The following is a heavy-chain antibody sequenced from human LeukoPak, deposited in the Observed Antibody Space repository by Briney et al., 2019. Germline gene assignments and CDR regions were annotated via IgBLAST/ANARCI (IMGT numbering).Heavy chain of an antibody. CDR1: GFTFNYA. V-gene: IGHV3-23*01. D-gene: IGHD2-15*01. CDR3: AKGSGGVSSRYYYGMDV. Sequence: GGSLRLSCAASGFTFNYAMSWVRQAPGKGLEWVSGISGSGDSTFYADSVKGRFSISRDKSKNTLYLHMNSLRAEDTAVYYCAKGSGGVSSRYYYGMDVWGQGTTVTVSS. CDR2: ISGSGDST. J-gene: IGHJ6*02.